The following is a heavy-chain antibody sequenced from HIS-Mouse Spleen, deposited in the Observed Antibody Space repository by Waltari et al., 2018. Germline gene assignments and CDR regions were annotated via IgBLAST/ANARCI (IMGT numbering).Heavy chain of an antibody. V-gene: IGHV4-39*07. D-gene: IGHD6-13*01. CDR2: IYYSGTT. Sequence: QLQLQESGPGLVKPSETLSLTCTVSGGSISSSSYYWGWIRQPPGKGLEWIGGIYYSGTTYHNPPLKSPVTISVDTSKNQFSRKLSSVTAADTAVYYCAREIPYSSSWYDWYFDLWGRGTLVTVSS. CDR3: AREIPYSSSWYDWYFDL. J-gene: IGHJ2*01. CDR1: GGSISSSSYY.